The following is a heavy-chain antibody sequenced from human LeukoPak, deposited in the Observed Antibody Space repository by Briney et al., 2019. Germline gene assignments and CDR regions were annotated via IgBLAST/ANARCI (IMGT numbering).Heavy chain of an antibody. J-gene: IGHJ4*02. CDR1: GGSLSSSSYY. D-gene: IGHD4-23*01. Sequence: SETLSLTCTVSGGSLSSSSYYWGWIRQPPGKGLEWIGSIYYSGSTYYNPSLKSRVTISVDTSKNQFSLKLSSVTAADTAVYYCARPDYGGTDYWGQGTLVTVSS. CDR2: IYYSGST. V-gene: IGHV4-39*01. CDR3: ARPDYGGTDY.